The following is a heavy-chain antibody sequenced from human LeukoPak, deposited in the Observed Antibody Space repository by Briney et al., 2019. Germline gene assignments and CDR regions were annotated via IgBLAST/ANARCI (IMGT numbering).Heavy chain of an antibody. CDR1: GGSFSGYY. V-gene: IGHV4-34*01. J-gene: IGHJ4*02. CDR2: INHSGST. CDR3: ARRRTHYSSGLKYYFDY. Sequence: SGTLSLTCAVYGGSFSGYYWSWIRQPPGKGLEWIGEINHSGSTNYNPSLKSRVTISVDTSKNQFSLKLSSVTAADTAVYYCARRRTHYSSGLKYYFDYWGQGTLVTVSS. D-gene: IGHD6-19*01.